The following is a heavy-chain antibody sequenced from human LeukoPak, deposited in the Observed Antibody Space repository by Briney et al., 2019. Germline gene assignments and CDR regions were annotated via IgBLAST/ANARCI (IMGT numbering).Heavy chain of an antibody. CDR3: AREEEYSSGWYFGFDY. J-gene: IGHJ4*02. D-gene: IGHD6-19*01. CDR2: IRYDGSNK. Sequence: PGGSLRLSCAASGFTFSSYGMHWVRQAPGKGLEWVAFIRYDGSNKYYADSVKGRFTISRDNSKNTLYLQMNSLRAEDTAVYYCAREEEYSSGWYFGFDYWGQGTLVTVSS. CDR1: GFTFSSYG. V-gene: IGHV3-30*02.